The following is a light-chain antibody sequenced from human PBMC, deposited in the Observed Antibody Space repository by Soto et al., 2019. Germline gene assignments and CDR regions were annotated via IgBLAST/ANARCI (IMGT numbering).Light chain of an antibody. CDR3: SSYAGSTHV. CDR1: SSDVGGYNY. J-gene: IGLJ1*01. CDR2: EVS. Sequence: ALTQPPSASGSPGQSVTISCTGTSSDVGGYNYVSWYQQHPGKAPKLMIYEVSKRPSGVPDRFSGSKSGNTASLTVSGLQAEDEADYYCSSYAGSTHVFGTVTEVTVL. V-gene: IGLV2-8*01.